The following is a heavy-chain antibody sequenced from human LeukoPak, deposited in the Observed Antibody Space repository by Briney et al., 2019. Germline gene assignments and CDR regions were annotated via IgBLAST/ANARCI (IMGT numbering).Heavy chain of an antibody. CDR3: ARLPYYDILTGYRARYYYYYMDV. V-gene: IGHV4-38-2*02. CDR2: INHSGST. Sequence: SDTLSLTCTVSGYSISSDYYWGWIRQPPGKGLEWIGEINHSGSTNYNPSLKSRVTISVDTSKNQFSLKLSSVTAADTAVYYCARLPYYDILTGYRARYYYYYMDVWGKGTTVTISS. J-gene: IGHJ6*03. CDR1: GYSISSDYY. D-gene: IGHD3-9*01.